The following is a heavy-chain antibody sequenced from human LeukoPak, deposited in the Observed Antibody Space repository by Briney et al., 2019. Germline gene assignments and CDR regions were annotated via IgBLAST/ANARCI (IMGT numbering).Heavy chain of an antibody. J-gene: IGHJ4*02. CDR2: IKQDGSDK. CDR1: GFTFSSYW. V-gene: IGHV3-7*01. Sequence: GGSLRLSCAASGFTFSSYWMSWVRQAPGKGLEWVANIKQDGSDKYYVDSVKGRFTISRDNAENSLYLQMNSLRAEDTAIYYCARGGWYYFDYWGQGTLVTVSS. CDR3: ARGGWYYFDY.